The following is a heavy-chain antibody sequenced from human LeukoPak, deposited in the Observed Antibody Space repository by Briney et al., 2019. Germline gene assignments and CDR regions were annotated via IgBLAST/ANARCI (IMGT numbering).Heavy chain of an antibody. CDR1: GFTFSTYT. Sequence: PGGSLRLSCAASGFTFSTYTMNWVRQAPGKGLEWVSYISSSSSSTYYADSVKGRFTISKENAKNSLYLQMNSLRAEDTAVYYCARKYSSSVGRAFDIWGQGTMVTVSS. D-gene: IGHD6-13*01. CDR3: ARKYSSSVGRAFDI. J-gene: IGHJ3*02. V-gene: IGHV3-48*01. CDR2: ISSSSSST.